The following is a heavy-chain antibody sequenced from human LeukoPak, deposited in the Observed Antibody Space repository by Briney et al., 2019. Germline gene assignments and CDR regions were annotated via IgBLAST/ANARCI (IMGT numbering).Heavy chain of an antibody. CDR1: SGSISRGGYY. Sequence: PSETLSLPCTVSSGSISRGGYYWSWIRQQPAKGLEWIGYIYYSGSIYYNPSLISRFTISVDTSKNQFSLKLSSVTAADTAVYYCARVFSWGDYGDFPLDYWGKGTLVTVSS. CDR2: IYYSGSI. D-gene: IGHD4-17*01. V-gene: IGHV4-31*03. J-gene: IGHJ4*02. CDR3: ARVFSWGDYGDFPLDY.